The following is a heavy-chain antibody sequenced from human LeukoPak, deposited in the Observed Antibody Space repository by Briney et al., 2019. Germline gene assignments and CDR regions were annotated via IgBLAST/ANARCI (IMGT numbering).Heavy chain of an antibody. CDR1: GGSFSGYY. J-gene: IGHJ3*02. CDR2: INHSGST. V-gene: IGHV4-34*01. CDR3: ARAPQWLRPRAFDI. Sequence: PSETLSLTCAVYGGSFSGYYWSWIRQPPGKGLGWIGEINHSGSTNYNPSLKSRVTISVDTSKNQFSLKLSSVTAADTAVYYCARAPQWLRPRAFDIWGQGTMVTVSS. D-gene: IGHD5-12*01.